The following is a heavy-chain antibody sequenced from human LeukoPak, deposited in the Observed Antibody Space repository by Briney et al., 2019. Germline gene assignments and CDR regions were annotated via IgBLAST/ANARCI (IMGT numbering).Heavy chain of an antibody. D-gene: IGHD3-10*01. Sequence: ASVKVSCKASGYTFTSYDINWVRQATGQGLEWMGWMNPNSGNTGYAQKFQGRVTMTRNTSISTAYMELSSLRSEDTAVYYCAGDFYGSGSSFDYWGQGTLVTVSS. CDR3: AGDFYGSGSSFDY. CDR2: MNPNSGNT. CDR1: GYTFTSYD. J-gene: IGHJ4*02. V-gene: IGHV1-8*01.